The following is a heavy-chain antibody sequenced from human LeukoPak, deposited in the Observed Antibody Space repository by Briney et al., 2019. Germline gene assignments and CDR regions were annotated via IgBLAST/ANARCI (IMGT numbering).Heavy chain of an antibody. CDR1: GFTVSSNY. Sequence: PGGSLRLSCAASGFTVSSNYMSWVRRAPGKGLVWVSSINGAGNSSYYADSLRGRFTVSRDNSKNTLYLQMNSLRAEDTAVYYCAKRGLRGNWFHPWGQGTLVTVSS. D-gene: IGHD4-17*01. J-gene: IGHJ5*02. V-gene: IGHV3-53*01. CDR2: INGAGNSS. CDR3: AKRGLRGNWFHP.